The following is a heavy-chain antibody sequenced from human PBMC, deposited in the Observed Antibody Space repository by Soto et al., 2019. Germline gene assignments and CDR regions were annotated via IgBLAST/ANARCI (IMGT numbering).Heavy chain of an antibody. CDR2: ISTYSGDT. CDR1: GYTFFTYD. CDR3: ARHHGPTTSENWFDP. V-gene: IGHV1-18*01. D-gene: IGHD5-12*01. J-gene: IGHJ5*02. Sequence: QVHLVQSGVEVKTPGASVKVSCQASGYTFFTYDISWVRQAPGLGLEWMGWISTYSGDTKYAQKFQGRVTMTTDTSTTTAYLELRSLISDDKAVYYCARHHGPTTSENWFDPWGQGTLVTVSS.